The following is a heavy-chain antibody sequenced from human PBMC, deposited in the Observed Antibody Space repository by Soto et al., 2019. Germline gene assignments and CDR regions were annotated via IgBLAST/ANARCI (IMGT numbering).Heavy chain of an antibody. CDR2: IYYSGST. CDR1: GGSISSGDYY. CDR3: ARDLDAFDI. J-gene: IGHJ3*02. V-gene: IGHV4-30-4*01. Sequence: SETLSLTCTVSGGSISSGDYYWSWIRQPPGKGLDWIGYIYYSGSTYYNPSLKSRVTISVDKSKNQFSLKLSSVTAADTAVYYCARDLDAFDIWGQGTMVTFSS.